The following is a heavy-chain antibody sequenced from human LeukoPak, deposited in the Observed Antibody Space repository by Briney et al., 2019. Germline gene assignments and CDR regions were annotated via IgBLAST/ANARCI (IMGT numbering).Heavy chain of an antibody. CDR3: ARDYDSSAEDYFDY. CDR1: GFTFSSYS. D-gene: IGHD3-22*01. J-gene: IGHJ4*02. Sequence: PGGSLRLSCAASGFTFSSYSMKWVRQAPGKGLEWVSSISSGSSYIYYADSVKGRFTVSRDNAKNSLYLQMSSLRAEDTAVYYCARDYDSSAEDYFDYWGQGTLVTVSP. CDR2: ISSGSSYI. V-gene: IGHV3-21*01.